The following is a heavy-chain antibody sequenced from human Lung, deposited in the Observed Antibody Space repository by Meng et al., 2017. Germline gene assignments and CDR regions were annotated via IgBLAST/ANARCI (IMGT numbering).Heavy chain of an antibody. Sequence: VQLVEGGGGLVKPGGSLILVCAASGFTFSSYSMNWVRQAPGKGLEWVSSISSSSSYIYYADSVKGRFTISRDNAKNSLYLQMNSLRAEDTAVYYCARERGTSDYWGQGTLVTVSS. CDR3: ARERGTSDY. CDR2: ISSSSSYI. J-gene: IGHJ4*02. V-gene: IGHV3-21*01. CDR1: GFTFSSYS. D-gene: IGHD1-7*01.